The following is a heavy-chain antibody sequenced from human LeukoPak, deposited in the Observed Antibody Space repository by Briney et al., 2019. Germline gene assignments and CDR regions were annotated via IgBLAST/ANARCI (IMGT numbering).Heavy chain of an antibody. V-gene: IGHV3-48*03. Sequence: GGSLRLSCAASGFTFSSYEMNWVRQAPGKGLEWVSYISSSGSTIYYADSVKGRFTISRDNAKNSPYLQMNSLRAEDTAVYYCARDGILWFGELLSAYYGMDVWGQGTTVTVSS. CDR3: ARDGILWFGELLSAYYGMDV. D-gene: IGHD3-10*01. CDR2: ISSSGSTI. CDR1: GFTFSSYE. J-gene: IGHJ6*02.